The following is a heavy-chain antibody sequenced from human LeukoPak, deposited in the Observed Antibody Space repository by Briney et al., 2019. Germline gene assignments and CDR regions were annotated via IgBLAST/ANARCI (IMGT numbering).Heavy chain of an antibody. D-gene: IGHD2-8*01. Sequence: ASVKVSCKASGYTFTNYDINWMRQATGQGLEWMGWMNPNSGNTGYVQKFQGRVTVTRNTSISTAYMELSSLRSEDTAVYYCARAPTSNGFDYWGQGTLVTVSS. J-gene: IGHJ4*02. CDR2: MNPNSGNT. CDR3: ARAPTSNGFDY. V-gene: IGHV1-8*02. CDR1: GYTFTNYD.